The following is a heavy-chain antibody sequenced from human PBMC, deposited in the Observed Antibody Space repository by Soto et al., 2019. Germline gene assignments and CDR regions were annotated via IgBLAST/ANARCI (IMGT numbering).Heavy chain of an antibody. CDR3: ARGGVVVGEAWFDP. Sequence: GGSLRLSCAASGFTFSDFYMSWIRQAPGKGLEWVSYISSDGSNIFYADSVRGRFTISRDNAKNSVILQMNSLRAEETAIYYCARGGVVVGEAWFDPWGQGTLVTVS. J-gene: IGHJ5*02. CDR2: ISSDGSNI. V-gene: IGHV3-11*01. D-gene: IGHD2-15*01. CDR1: GFTFSDFY.